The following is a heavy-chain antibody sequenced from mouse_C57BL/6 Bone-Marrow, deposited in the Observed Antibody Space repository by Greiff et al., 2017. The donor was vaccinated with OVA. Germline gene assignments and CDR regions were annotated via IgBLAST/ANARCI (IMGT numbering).Heavy chain of an antibody. CDR3: ARGGWDWYFDV. J-gene: IGHJ1*03. Sequence: EVKLVESEGGLVQPGSSMELSCTASGFTFSDYYMAWVRQVPEKGLEWVANIKYDGSSTYYLDSLKSRFIISRDNAKNILYLQMSSLKSEDTATYYCARGGWDWYFDVWGTGTTVTVSS. CDR2: IKYDGSST. V-gene: IGHV5-16*01. CDR1: GFTFSDYY. D-gene: IGHD3-3*01.